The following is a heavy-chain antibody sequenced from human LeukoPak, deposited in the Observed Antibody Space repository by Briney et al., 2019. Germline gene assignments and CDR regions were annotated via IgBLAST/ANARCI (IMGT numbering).Heavy chain of an antibody. J-gene: IGHJ4*02. CDR2: VSGSGDRM. CDR1: GFTSSSSA. Sequence: GGSRRLSCAASGFTSSSSALNWVRQAPGKGLEWVATVSGSGDRMYHADSVKGRFTISRDNSKNTIYLQMNSLRAEDTALYYCARAAAAPGFDFWGQGTLVTVSS. D-gene: IGHD6-13*01. V-gene: IGHV3-23*01. CDR3: ARAAAAPGFDF.